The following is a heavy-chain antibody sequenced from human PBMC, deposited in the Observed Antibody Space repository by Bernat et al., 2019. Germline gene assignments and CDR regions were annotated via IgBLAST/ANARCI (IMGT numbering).Heavy chain of an antibody. CDR2: ISAYNGNT. Sequence: QVQLVQSGAEVKKPGASVKVSCKASGYTFTSYGISWVRQAPGQGLEWMGWISAYNGNTNYAQKLQGRVTMTTDTSTSTAYMELRSLGSDDTAVYYCAREEGVTTVATLDTIADFLYGMDVWGQGTTVTVSS. V-gene: IGHV1-18*01. CDR1: GYTFTSYG. J-gene: IGHJ6*02. D-gene: IGHD4-17*01. CDR3: AREEGVTTVATLDTIADFLYGMDV.